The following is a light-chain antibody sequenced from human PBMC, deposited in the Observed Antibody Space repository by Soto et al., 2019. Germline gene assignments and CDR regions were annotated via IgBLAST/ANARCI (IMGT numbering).Light chain of an antibody. V-gene: IGKV1-5*03. J-gene: IGKJ1*01. Sequence: DIQMTQSPSTLSASIGDRVTITCRASQSISSWLAWYQQKPGKAPKLLIYKASSLESGVPSRFSGRGSGAEFTLTISSLQPDDFATYYCQQHSSYWTFGQGTKVEVK. CDR1: QSISSW. CDR2: KAS. CDR3: QQHSSYWT.